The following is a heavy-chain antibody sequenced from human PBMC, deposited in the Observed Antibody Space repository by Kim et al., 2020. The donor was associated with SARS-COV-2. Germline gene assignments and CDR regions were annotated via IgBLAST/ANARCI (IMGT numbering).Heavy chain of an antibody. CDR1: GFTFSSYG. Sequence: GGSLRLSCAASGFTFSSYGMHWVRQAPGKGLEWVAVIWYDGSNKYYADSVKGRFTISRDNSKNTLYLQMNSLRAEDTAVYYCAKDGCSGGSCGFGYWGQGTLVTVSS. V-gene: IGHV3-33*06. CDR3: AKDGCSGGSCGFGY. J-gene: IGHJ4*02. CDR2: IWYDGSNK. D-gene: IGHD2-15*01.